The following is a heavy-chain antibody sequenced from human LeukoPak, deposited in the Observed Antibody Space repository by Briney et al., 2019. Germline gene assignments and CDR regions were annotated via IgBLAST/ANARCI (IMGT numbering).Heavy chain of an antibody. CDR2: IYYSGST. V-gene: IGHV4-31*03. J-gene: IGHJ5*02. CDR3: ARDRLANWFDP. Sequence: PSETLSLTCTVSGGSISSGGYYWSWIRQHPGKGLEWIGYIYYSGSTYYNPSLKSRVTISVDTSKSQFSLKLSSVTAADTAVYYCARDRLANWFDPWGQGTLVTVSS. CDR1: GGSISSGGYY.